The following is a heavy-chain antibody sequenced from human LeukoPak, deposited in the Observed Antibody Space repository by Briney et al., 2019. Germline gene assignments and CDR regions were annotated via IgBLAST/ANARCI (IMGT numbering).Heavy chain of an antibody. CDR2: IRYDGSNK. CDR1: GFTFSSYG. Sequence: GGSLRLSCAASGFTFSSYGMHWVRQAPGKGLEWVAFIRYDGSNKYYADSVKGRFTISRDNSKNTLYLQMNSLRAEDTAVYYCARDHRGYSYGYFDYWGQGTLVTVSS. J-gene: IGHJ4*02. D-gene: IGHD5-18*01. V-gene: IGHV3-30*02. CDR3: ARDHRGYSYGYFDY.